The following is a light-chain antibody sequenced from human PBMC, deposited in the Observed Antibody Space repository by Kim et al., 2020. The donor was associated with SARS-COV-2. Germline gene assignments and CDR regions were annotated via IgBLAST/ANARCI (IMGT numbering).Light chain of an antibody. CDR3: GSYTSSNTWV. J-gene: IGLJ3*02. CDR2: DVS. V-gene: IGLV2-14*04. Sequence: GQSITISCSGSSSDVGGYNYVSCHQQHPGTAPNFMIYDVSKRPSGVSNRFSGSKSGNTASLTSSGLQDEDAADYYCGSYTSSNTWVFGGGTQLTVL. CDR1: SSDVGGYNY.